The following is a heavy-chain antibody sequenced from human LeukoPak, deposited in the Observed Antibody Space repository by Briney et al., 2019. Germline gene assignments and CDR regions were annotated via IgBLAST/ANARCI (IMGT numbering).Heavy chain of an antibody. V-gene: IGHV3-30*01. CDR1: GFTFSSYA. Sequence: GSLRLSCAASGFTFSSYAMHWVRQAPGKGLEWVAVISYDGSNKYYADSVKGRFTISRDNSKNTLYLQMNSLRAEDAAVYYCARDRDYYDSSGYYYAGYYFDYWGQGTLVTVSS. J-gene: IGHJ4*02. CDR2: ISYDGSNK. D-gene: IGHD3-22*01. CDR3: ARDRDYYDSSGYYYAGYYFDY.